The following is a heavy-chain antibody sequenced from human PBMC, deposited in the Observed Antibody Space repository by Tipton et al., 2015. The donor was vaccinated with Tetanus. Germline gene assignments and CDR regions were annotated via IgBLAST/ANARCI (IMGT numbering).Heavy chain of an antibody. D-gene: IGHD3-10*01. CDR3: ARDPLGDETIFDY. CDR2: TYYRSRWYN. CDR1: GDSVSSNSAA. Sequence: GLVKPSQTLSLTCAISGDSVSSNSAAWNWIRQSPSRGLEWLARTYYRSRWYNDYALSVKSRITISPDTSKNQFSLQLNSVTPDDTAVYYWARDPLGDETIFDYWGQGTLVTVSS. J-gene: IGHJ4*02. V-gene: IGHV6-1*01.